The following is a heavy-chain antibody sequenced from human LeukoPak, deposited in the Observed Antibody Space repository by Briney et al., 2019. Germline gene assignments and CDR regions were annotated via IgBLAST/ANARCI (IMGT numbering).Heavy chain of an antibody. CDR2: FDPEDGET. J-gene: IGHJ4*02. V-gene: IGHV1-24*01. CDR1: GYTLTELS. CDR3: ARARYPSGDYGGGSEY. Sequence: ASVKVSCKVSGYTLTELSMHWVRQAPGKGLEWMGGFDPEDGETIYAQKFQGRITMTTDTSTTTAYMELRSLRSDDTAVYYCARARYPSGDYGGGSEYWGQGTLVTVSS. D-gene: IGHD4-17*01.